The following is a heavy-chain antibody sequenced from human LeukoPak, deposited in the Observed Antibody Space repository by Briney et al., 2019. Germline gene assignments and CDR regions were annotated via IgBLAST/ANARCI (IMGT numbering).Heavy chain of an antibody. CDR2: ISWNSGSI. CDR3: AKGGNRGWYFLLGYSQH. V-gene: IGHV3-9*01. CDR1: GFTFDDYA. J-gene: IGHJ1*01. D-gene: IGHD6-19*01. Sequence: GRSLRLSCAASGFTFDDYAMHWVRQAPGKGLEWVSGISWNSGSIGYADSVKGRFTISRDNAKNSPYLQMNSLRAEDTALCYCAKGGNRGWYFLLGYSQHWGQGTLVTVSS.